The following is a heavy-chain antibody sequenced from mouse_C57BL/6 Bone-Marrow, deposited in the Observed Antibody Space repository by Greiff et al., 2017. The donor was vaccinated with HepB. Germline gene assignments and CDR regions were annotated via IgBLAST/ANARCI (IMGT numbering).Heavy chain of an antibody. D-gene: IGHD1-1*01. J-gene: IGHJ2*01. Sequence: VQLQQSGPELVKPGASVKISCKASGYTFTDYYMNWVKQSHGKSLEWIGDINPNNGGTSYNQKFKGKATLTVDKSSSTAYMELRSLTSEDSAVYYCALYYYGSRDYWGQGTTLTVSS. CDR3: ALYYYGSRDY. V-gene: IGHV1-26*01. CDR1: GYTFTDYY. CDR2: INPNNGGT.